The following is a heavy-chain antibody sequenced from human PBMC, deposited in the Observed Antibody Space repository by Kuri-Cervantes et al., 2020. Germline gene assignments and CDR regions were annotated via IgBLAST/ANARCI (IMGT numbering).Heavy chain of an antibody. CDR2: ISYDGSNK. CDR3: ANHAGYYDIRGAAFDI. V-gene: IGHV3-30-3*01. CDR1: GFTFSSYA. J-gene: IGHJ3*02. D-gene: IGHD3-22*01. Sequence: GESLKISCAASGFTFSSYAMHWVRQAPGKGLEWVAVISYDGSNKYYADSVKGRFTISRDNSKNTLYLQMNSLRAEDTAVYYCANHAGYYDIRGAAFDIWGQGTMVTVSS.